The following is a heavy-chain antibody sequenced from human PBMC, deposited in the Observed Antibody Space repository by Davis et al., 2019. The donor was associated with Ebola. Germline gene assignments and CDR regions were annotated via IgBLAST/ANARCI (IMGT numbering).Heavy chain of an antibody. D-gene: IGHD3-10*01. V-gene: IGHV4-59*08. J-gene: IGHJ5*02. Sequence: GSLRLSCTVSGGSISSYYWSWIRQPPGQGLEWIGYIYYSGSTNYNPSLKSRVTISVDTSKNQFSLKLSSVTAADTAVYYCARGVIATFDPWGQGTLVTVSS. CDR3: ARGVIATFDP. CDR1: GGSISSYY. CDR2: IYYSGST.